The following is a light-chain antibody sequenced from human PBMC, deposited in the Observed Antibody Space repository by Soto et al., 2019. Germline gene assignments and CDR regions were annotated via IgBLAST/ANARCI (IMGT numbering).Light chain of an antibody. CDR2: AAS. CDR1: QDINNY. V-gene: IGKV1-27*01. Sequence: DIQMTQSPSSLSASVGDRVTITCRASQDINNYLAWYQQKPGKAPQLLIYAASTLQSGVPSRFSGGGSGTDFTLTISSLQPEDVATYYCQKYNNGPPATFGPGTKVGV. CDR3: QKYNNGPPAT. J-gene: IGKJ3*01.